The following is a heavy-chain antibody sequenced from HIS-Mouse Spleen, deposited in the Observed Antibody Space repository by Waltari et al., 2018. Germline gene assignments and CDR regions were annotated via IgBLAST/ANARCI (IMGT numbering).Heavy chain of an antibody. CDR2: INPNSGGT. D-gene: IGHD2-8*01. CDR3: ARVVRYCTNGVCYPPYFDY. J-gene: IGHJ4*02. Sequence: PGQGLEWMGWINPNSGGTNYAQKFQGRVTMTRDTSISTAYMELSRLRSDDTAVYYCARVVRYCTNGVCYPPYFDYWGQGTLVTVSS. V-gene: IGHV1-2*02.